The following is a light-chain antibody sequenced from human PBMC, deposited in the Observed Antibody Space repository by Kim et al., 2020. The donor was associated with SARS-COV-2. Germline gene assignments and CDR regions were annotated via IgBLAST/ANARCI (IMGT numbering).Light chain of an antibody. CDR2: EVS. V-gene: IGKV2D-29*02. CDR3: MQSIRPPVT. J-gene: IGKJ3*01. Sequence: PASISFKSSQSLLPIDGKTYLSWYVQRPGRSPQLLIYEVSKRFSGVPDRFSGGGSGTDFTLKISRVEAEDVGVYYCMQSIRPPVTFGPGTKVDIK. CDR1: QSLLPIDGKTY.